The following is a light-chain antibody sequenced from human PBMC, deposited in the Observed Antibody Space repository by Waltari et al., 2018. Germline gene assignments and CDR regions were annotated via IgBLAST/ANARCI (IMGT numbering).Light chain of an antibody. CDR2: GVN. CDR1: SGDVGHSNL. CDR3: SSYAAYNTVI. V-gene: IGLV2-23*02. J-gene: IGLJ2*01. Sequence: QSTLTQPASVSGSLGQSITISCIGTSGDVGHSNLVSWYQQHPGKAPKFLLFGVNNRPSGVSNLFSGSKSGNTASLTISGLQGDDEAIYFCSSYAAYNTVIFGRGTKVTVL.